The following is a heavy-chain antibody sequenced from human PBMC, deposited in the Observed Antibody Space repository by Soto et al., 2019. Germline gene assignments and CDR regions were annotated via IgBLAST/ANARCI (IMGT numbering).Heavy chain of an antibody. J-gene: IGHJ5*02. D-gene: IGHD5-12*01. CDR3: AKTGYGSDVLWWFDP. CDR2: ISSSSDNR. CDR1: GIPFSSYD. Sequence: PGLTIRRSCAAAGIPFSSYDMSWVPPAPGKGLDRVSAISSSSDNRYFAESVKDRFTISRGNAKNTLSLQIDSLRPQVTAVYYCAKTGYGSDVLWWFDPFRQLTLVTFYS. V-gene: IGHV3-23*01.